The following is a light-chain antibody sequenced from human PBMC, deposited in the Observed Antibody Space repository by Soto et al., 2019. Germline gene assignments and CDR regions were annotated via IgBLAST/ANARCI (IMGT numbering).Light chain of an antibody. V-gene: IGLV2-23*01. Sequence: QSALTQPASVSGSPGQSITISCTGSSSDVGRYNLVSWYQQHPGKAPKPIIYEDIERPSGVSNRFSGSKSGNTASLTISGLQSEDEADYYCCSYAGGTSVVFGGGTKVTVL. CDR1: SSDVGRYNL. J-gene: IGLJ2*01. CDR3: CSYAGGTSVV. CDR2: EDI.